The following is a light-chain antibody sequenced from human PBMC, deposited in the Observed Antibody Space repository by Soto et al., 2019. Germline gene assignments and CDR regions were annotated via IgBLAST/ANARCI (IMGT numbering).Light chain of an antibody. CDR3: QQRYSWPLT. V-gene: IGKV3-11*01. Sequence: LLTQSPASQCLPPVPSATLSCRASQSVTTYLAWYQQKPGQAPKLLIYDASDRATGISARFSGSGSGTDFTLTISSLEPEDFAVYYCQQRYSWPLTFGGGTKVDIK. CDR2: DAS. CDR1: QSVTTY. J-gene: IGKJ4*01.